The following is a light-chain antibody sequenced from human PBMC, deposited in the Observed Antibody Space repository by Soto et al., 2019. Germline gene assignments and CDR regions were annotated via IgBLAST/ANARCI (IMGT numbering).Light chain of an antibody. CDR1: QSVSSN. Sequence: EIVMTQSRATLSVSPGERAARSCRASQSVSSNLAWYQQKPGQAPRLLIYGASTRATGIPARFSGSGSGTEFTLTISSLQSEDFAVYYCQQYNNWPRTFGQGTKVDIK. V-gene: IGKV3-15*01. CDR2: GAS. J-gene: IGKJ1*01. CDR3: QQYNNWPRT.